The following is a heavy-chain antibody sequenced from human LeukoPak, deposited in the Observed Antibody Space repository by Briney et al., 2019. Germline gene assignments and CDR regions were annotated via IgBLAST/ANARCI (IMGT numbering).Heavy chain of an antibody. CDR3: ARLNWNDKWVFDY. CDR2: IYYSGST. D-gene: IGHD1-20*01. J-gene: IGHJ4*02. CDR1: GGSVSSGNYY. V-gene: IGHV4-61*01. Sequence: PSETLSLTCTVSGGSVSSGNYYWSWIRQPPGKGLEWIGYIYYSGSTNYSPSLKSRVTISVDTSKNQFSLKLSSATAADTAVYFCARLNWNDKWVFDYWGQGTLVTVSS.